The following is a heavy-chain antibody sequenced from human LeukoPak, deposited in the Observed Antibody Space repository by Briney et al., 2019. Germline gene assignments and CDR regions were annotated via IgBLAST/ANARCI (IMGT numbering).Heavy chain of an antibody. D-gene: IGHD3-10*01. CDR3: ARQLGFGEFCFDY. CDR1: GYSFTSYW. CDR2: IYPGDSDT. V-gene: IGHV5-51*01. J-gene: IGHJ4*02. Sequence: GESLRISCKGSGYSFTSYWIGWVRQMPGKGLEWMGIIYPGDSDTKYSPSFQGQVTISADKSITTAYLQWSSLKASDTAIYYCARQLGFGEFCFDYWGQGTLVTVSS.